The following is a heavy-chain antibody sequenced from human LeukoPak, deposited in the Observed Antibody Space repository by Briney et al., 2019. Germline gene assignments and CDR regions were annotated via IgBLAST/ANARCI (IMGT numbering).Heavy chain of an antibody. D-gene: IGHD6-6*01. J-gene: IGHJ3*02. CDR2: IYHSGST. V-gene: IGHV4-30-2*01. CDR3: ARTSIAARRANAFDI. Sequence: SETLSLTCAVSGGSISSGGYSWSWIRQPPGKGLEWLGYIYHSGSTYYNPSLKSRVTISVDRSKNQFSLKLSSVTAADTAVYYCARTSIAARRANAFDIWGHGTMVTVSS. CDR1: GGSISSGGYS.